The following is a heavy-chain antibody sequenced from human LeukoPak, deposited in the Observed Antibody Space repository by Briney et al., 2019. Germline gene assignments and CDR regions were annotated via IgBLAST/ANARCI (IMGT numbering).Heavy chain of an antibody. J-gene: IGHJ4*02. CDR1: GYSISSGHY. D-gene: IGHD3-10*01. Sequence: SETLSLTCAVSGYSISSGHYWGWIRQPPGKGLEWIGSIYHSGGTYNNPSLKSRVTISVDTSKNQFSLKMKSVTAADTAVYYCAGFTPAVDYCSQGTLVTVSS. CDR3: AGFTPAVDY. CDR2: IYHSGGT. V-gene: IGHV4-38-2*01.